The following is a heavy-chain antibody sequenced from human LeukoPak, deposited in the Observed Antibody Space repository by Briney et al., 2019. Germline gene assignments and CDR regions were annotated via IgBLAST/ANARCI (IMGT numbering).Heavy chain of an antibody. CDR3: ARDAYYYGSGSYYNWFNP. CDR2: ISSSGSTI. CDR1: GFTFSSYW. Sequence: GGSLRLSCAASGFTFSSYWMNWVRQAPGKGLEWVSYISSSGSTIYYADSVKGRFTISRDNAKNSLYLQMNSLRAEDTAVYYCARDAYYYGSGSYYNWFNPWGQGTLVTVSS. J-gene: IGHJ5*02. V-gene: IGHV3-48*04. D-gene: IGHD3-10*01.